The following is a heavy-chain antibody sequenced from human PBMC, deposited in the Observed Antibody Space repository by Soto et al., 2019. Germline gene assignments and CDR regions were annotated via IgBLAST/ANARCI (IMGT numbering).Heavy chain of an antibody. Sequence: GSLRLSCAASGFTFSSYVMHWVRQAPGKGLEWVAHISLDGNKKYYADSVKGRFTISRDNLKNTVHLQMSSLRADDTAVYYCVRYGDANAVGYFNYYGMDVWGQGTTVTVSS. CDR2: ISLDGNKK. D-gene: IGHD2-15*01. CDR3: VRYGDANAVGYFNYYGMDV. J-gene: IGHJ6*02. V-gene: IGHV3-30-3*01. CDR1: GFTFSSYV.